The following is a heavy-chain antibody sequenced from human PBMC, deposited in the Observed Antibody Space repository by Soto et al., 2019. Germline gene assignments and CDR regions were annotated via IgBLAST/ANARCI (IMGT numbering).Heavy chain of an antibody. Sequence: EVQLLESGGGLVQPGGSLRLSCAASGFTFSSYAMSWVRQAPGKGLEWVSAISGSGGSTYYADSVKGRFTISRDNSKNTLYLQMNSLRAEDTAVYYCAKDPEFVGYSSSWPTLTFDYWGQGTLVTVSS. CDR2: ISGSGGST. CDR3: AKDPEFVGYSSSWPTLTFDY. CDR1: GFTFSSYA. J-gene: IGHJ4*02. D-gene: IGHD6-13*01. V-gene: IGHV3-23*01.